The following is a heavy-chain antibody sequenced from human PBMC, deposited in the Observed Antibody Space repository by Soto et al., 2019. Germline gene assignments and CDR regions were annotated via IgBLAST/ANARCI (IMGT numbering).Heavy chain of an antibody. CDR3: AKDGYSSSSWAFDC. CDR1: GFPVKSYS. CDR2: ITVSSDTT. D-gene: IGHD6-13*01. Sequence: GGSLRLYCAASGFPVKSYSLSWVRQAPGRGLERVSGITVSSDTTSYADSVKGRFSISRDDSKNMLYLQMDSLRPEDTAIYYCAKDGYSSSSWAFDCWGQGIQVTVSS. V-gene: IGHV3-23*01. J-gene: IGHJ4*02.